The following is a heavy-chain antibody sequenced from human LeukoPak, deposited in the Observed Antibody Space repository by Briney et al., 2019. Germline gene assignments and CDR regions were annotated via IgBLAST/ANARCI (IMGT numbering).Heavy chain of an antibody. Sequence: SETLSLTCAVYGEPLSKYYWTWIRQSPGKGLEWIGEINHRGSTNLNPSLKSRVTLSVDTSKHQFSLKLTSVTAADAAVYYCASSVGSTDYWGQGTLVTVSS. J-gene: IGHJ4*02. CDR1: GEPLSKYY. CDR3: ASSVGSTDY. D-gene: IGHD1-26*01. CDR2: INHRGST. V-gene: IGHV4-34*01.